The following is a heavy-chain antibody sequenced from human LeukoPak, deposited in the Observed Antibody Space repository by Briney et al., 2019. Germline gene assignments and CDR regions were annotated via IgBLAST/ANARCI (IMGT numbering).Heavy chain of an antibody. CDR3: ATLSLSGGWYFDY. CDR2: ISGSGGST. Sequence: PGGSLRLSCAASGFTFSSYAMSWVRQAPGKGLEWVSAISGSGGSTYYADSVKGRFTISRDNSKNTLYLQMNSLRAEDTAVYYCATLSLSGGWYFDYWGQGTLVTVSS. D-gene: IGHD6-19*01. J-gene: IGHJ4*02. V-gene: IGHV3-23*01. CDR1: GFTFSSYA.